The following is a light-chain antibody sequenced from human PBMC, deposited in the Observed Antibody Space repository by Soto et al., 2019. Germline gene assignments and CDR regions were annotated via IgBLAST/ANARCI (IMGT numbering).Light chain of an antibody. V-gene: IGKV3-20*01. CDR2: GAS. CDR1: QSVSGSY. J-gene: IGKJ1*01. Sequence: EIVLTQSPGTLSLSPGERATLSCRASQSVSGSYLAWYQQKPGQAPRLLIYGASSRATGIPDRFSGSRSGTDFTLTISRLEPEDFAVYYCQQYGRSLWTFGQGTKVEIK. CDR3: QQYGRSLWT.